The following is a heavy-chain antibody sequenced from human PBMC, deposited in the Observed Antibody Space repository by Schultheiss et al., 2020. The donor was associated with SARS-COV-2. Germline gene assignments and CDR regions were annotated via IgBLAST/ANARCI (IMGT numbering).Heavy chain of an antibody. CDR1: GGSISSYY. CDR3: LRKGPGYRYFDD. CDR2: IYYSGST. V-gene: IGHV4-59*12. D-gene: IGHD5-18*01. J-gene: IGHJ4*02. Sequence: SETLSLTCTVSGGSISSYYWSWIRQPPGKGLEWIGSIYYSGSTNYNPSLKSRVTMSVDTSKNEFSLKVISVTDVDTAVYYCLRKGPGYRYFDDWGQGALVTVSS.